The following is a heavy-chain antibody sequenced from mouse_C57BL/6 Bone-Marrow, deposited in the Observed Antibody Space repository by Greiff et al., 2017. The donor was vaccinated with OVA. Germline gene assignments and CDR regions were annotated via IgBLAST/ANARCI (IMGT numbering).Heavy chain of an antibody. CDR3: AALYGYDWYFDV. J-gene: IGHJ1*03. Sequence: VQLQQSGPVLVKPGASVKMSCKASGYTFTDYYMNWVKQSPGKSLEWIGVINPYNGGTSYNQKFKGKATLTVDKSSSTAYMELNSLTSEDSAVYYCAALYGYDWYFDVWGTGTTVTVSS. V-gene: IGHV1-19*01. D-gene: IGHD2-2*01. CDR1: GYTFTDYY. CDR2: INPYNGGT.